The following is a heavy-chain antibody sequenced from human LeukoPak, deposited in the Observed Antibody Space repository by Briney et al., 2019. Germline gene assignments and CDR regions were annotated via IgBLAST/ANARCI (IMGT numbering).Heavy chain of an antibody. CDR1: GFTFSTNA. J-gene: IGHJ6*02. CDR3: ARGIYGSGSYYSYYYYGMDV. D-gene: IGHD3-10*01. Sequence: PGGSLRLSCLTSGFTFSTNAMSWVRQAPGKGLEWISGISGSGASTYYADSVTGRFTISRDNSRNTLYLQMNSLRAEDTAVYYCARGIYGSGSYYSYYYYGMDVWGQGTTVTVSS. CDR2: ISGSGAST. V-gene: IGHV3-23*01.